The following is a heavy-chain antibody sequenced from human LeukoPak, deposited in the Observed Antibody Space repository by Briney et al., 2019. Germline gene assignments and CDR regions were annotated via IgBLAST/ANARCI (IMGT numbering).Heavy chain of an antibody. J-gene: IGHJ5*01. CDR3: ARINWNDF. Sequence: ASVKVSCKASGYTFTSYGISWVRQAPGQGLEWMGRINPNSGGTNYAQKFQGRVTMTRDTSISTAYMELSRLRSDDTAVYYCARINWNDFWGQGTLVTVSS. V-gene: IGHV1-2*06. CDR1: GYTFTSYG. CDR2: INPNSGGT.